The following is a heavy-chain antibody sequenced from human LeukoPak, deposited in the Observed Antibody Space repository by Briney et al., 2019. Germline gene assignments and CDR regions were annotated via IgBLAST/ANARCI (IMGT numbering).Heavy chain of an antibody. Sequence: SETLSLTCAVYGGSFNGYYWTWIRQPPGKGLEWIGQINDSGITSYNPSLKSRVTISVDTSKNQFSLKLSSVTAADTAVYYCASRHYYDSSFDYWGQGTLVTVSS. CDR1: GGSFNGYY. CDR3: ASRHYYDSSFDY. CDR2: INDSGIT. V-gene: IGHV4-34*01. D-gene: IGHD3-22*01. J-gene: IGHJ4*02.